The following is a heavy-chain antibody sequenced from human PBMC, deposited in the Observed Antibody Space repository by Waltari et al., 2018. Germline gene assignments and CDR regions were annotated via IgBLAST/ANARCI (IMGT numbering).Heavy chain of an antibody. Sequence: QMPGKGLEGMGRVVPSDSYTNYSPSFQGHGTISADKSISTAYLQWSSLKASDTAMYYCARRAAVAGPNDYWGQGTLVTVSS. J-gene: IGHJ4*02. D-gene: IGHD6-19*01. CDR2: VVPSDSYT. CDR3: ARRAAVAGPNDY. V-gene: IGHV5-10-1*01.